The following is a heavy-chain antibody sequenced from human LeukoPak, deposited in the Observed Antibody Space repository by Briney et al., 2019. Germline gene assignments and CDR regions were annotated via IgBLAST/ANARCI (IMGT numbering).Heavy chain of an antibody. Sequence: GGSLILSCAASGFTFSSYGMHWVRQAPGKGLEWVAVIWYDGSNKYYADSVKGRFTISRDNSKNTLYLQMNSLRAQDTAVYYCARDLVIVVVPAAIHIHYYYGMDFWGQGTTVTVSS. CDR3: ARDLVIVVVPAAIHIHYYYGMDF. CDR2: IWYDGSNK. CDR1: GFTFSSYG. J-gene: IGHJ6*02. V-gene: IGHV3-33*01. D-gene: IGHD2-2*01.